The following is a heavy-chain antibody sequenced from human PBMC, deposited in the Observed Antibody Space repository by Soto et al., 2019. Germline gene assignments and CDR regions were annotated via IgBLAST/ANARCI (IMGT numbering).Heavy chain of an antibody. CDR1: SGPSSSYN. CDR3: VTQVIGYVHGLVDV. CDR2: VYNTGGS. D-gene: IGHD5-12*01. J-gene: IGHJ6*02. Sequence: QVQLQQSGPRLVKPSETLSLTCTVSSGPSSSYNWGWIRQSPGRRLEWIGYVYNTGGSGYNPSLGSRVTLAADTASHIIPLTLTSAPAAASAVYYCVTQVIGYVHGLVDVWGQGTPVSVSS. V-gene: IGHV4-4*08.